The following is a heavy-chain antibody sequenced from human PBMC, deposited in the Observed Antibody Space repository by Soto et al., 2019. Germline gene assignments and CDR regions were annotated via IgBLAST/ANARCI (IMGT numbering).Heavy chain of an antibody. V-gene: IGHV1-69*13. CDR1: GGTFSSYA. J-gene: IGHJ3*02. CDR2: IIPIFGTA. Sequence: SVKVSCKASGGTFSSYAISWVRQAPGQGLEWMGGIIPIFGTANYAQKFQGRVTITADESTSTAYMELSSLRSEDTAVYYCARGTLMYSYCCDGFDNWGQGTMFTV. D-gene: IGHD5-18*01. CDR3: ARGTLMYSYCCDGFDN.